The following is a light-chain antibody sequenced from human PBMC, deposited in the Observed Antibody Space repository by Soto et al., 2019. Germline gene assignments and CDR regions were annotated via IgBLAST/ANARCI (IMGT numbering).Light chain of an antibody. V-gene: IGKV1-9*01. Sequence: DIQMTQSPSSLSASVGYRVTITCQASQDISNYLNWYQQKPGKAPELLIYAASTLQSGVPSRFSGSGSGTEFTLTISSLQPEDFATYYCQQFNSYPITFGQGTRLEIK. CDR3: QQFNSYPIT. CDR1: QDISNY. CDR2: AAS. J-gene: IGKJ5*01.